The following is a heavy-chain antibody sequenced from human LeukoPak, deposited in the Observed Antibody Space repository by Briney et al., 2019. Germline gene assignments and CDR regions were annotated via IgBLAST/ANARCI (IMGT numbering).Heavy chain of an antibody. J-gene: IGHJ5*02. Sequence: GGSLRLSCAASGFTFSSYWMSWVRQAPGKGLEWVSAISGSGGSTYYADSVKGRFTISRDNSKNTLYLQMNSLRAEDTAVYYCAKDEAPVCAIKEGWFDPWGQGTLVTVSS. CDR2: ISGSGGST. CDR3: AKDEAPVCAIKEGWFDP. D-gene: IGHD2-8*01. V-gene: IGHV3-23*01. CDR1: GFTFSSYW.